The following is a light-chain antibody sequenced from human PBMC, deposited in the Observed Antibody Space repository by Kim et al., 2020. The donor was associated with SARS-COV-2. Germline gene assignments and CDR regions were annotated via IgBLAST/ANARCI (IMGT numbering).Light chain of an antibody. V-gene: IGKV1-39*01. CDR2: AAS. Sequence: DIQMTQSPSSLSASVGDTVTITCRASQTISTYLNWYQQNPGKAPKLLIYAASSLQGGVPSRFSGSGSGTDFALTISSLQPEDFATYYCQQTYNTPRTFGQGTKVDIK. CDR3: QQTYNTPRT. J-gene: IGKJ1*01. CDR1: QTISTY.